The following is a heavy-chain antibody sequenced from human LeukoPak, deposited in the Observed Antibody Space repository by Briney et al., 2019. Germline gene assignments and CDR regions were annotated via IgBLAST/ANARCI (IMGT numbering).Heavy chain of an antibody. D-gene: IGHD1-26*01. CDR2: IYYSGST. V-gene: IGHV4-30-4*01. J-gene: IGHJ3*02. Sequence: SETLSLTCAVYGGSFSGYYWSWIRQPPGKGLEWIGYIYYSGSTYYNPSLKSRVTISVDTSKNQFSLKLSSGTAADTAVYYCARDGGSYSYRDAFDIWGQGTMVTVSS. CDR1: GGSFSGYY. CDR3: ARDGGSYSYRDAFDI.